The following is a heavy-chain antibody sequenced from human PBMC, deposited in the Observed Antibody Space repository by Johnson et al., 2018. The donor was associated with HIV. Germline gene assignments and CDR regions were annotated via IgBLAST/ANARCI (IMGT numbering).Heavy chain of an antibody. CDR1: GFTFSDYY. V-gene: IGHV3-11*04. CDR2: ISSSGSTI. D-gene: IGHD3-22*01. CDR3: AKDRAEVVVVHDALDM. J-gene: IGHJ3*02. Sequence: QVQLVESGGGLVKPGGSLRLSCAASGFTFSDYYMSWIRQAPGKGLEWVSYISSSGSTIYYADSVKGRFTISRDNAKNSLYLQMNSLRAEDTAVYYCAKDRAEVVVVHDALDMWGQGTMVTVSS.